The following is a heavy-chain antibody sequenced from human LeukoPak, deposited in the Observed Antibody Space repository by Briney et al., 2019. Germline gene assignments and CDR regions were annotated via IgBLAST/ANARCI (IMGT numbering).Heavy chain of an antibody. V-gene: IGHV1-2*02. J-gene: IGHJ4*02. CDR2: TNPKSGGS. CDR1: GYTFTDYY. Sequence: ASVKVSCKASGYTFTDYYIHWVRQAPGQGLEWMGWTNPKSGGSIYAQKFQGRVAMTRNTSISIAYMELRRLRSDDTAVYYCLRGRLNYASGGVDYWGQGTLVTVSS. D-gene: IGHD3-16*01. CDR3: LRGRLNYASGGVDY.